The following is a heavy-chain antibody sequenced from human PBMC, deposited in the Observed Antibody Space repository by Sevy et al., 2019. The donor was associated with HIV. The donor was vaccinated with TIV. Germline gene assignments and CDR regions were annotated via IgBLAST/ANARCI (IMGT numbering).Heavy chain of an antibody. Sequence: GGSLRLSCAASGFTFSTYAMSWVRQAPGKGLEWVSAISGSAGSTYYADLVKGRFTISRDKSKNTLYLQMNSLRAEDTAVYYCAKGYRTFYGLDVWGHGTTVTVSS. CDR3: AKGYRTFYGLDV. J-gene: IGHJ6*02. CDR2: ISGSAGST. D-gene: IGHD1-26*01. V-gene: IGHV3-23*01. CDR1: GFTFSTYA.